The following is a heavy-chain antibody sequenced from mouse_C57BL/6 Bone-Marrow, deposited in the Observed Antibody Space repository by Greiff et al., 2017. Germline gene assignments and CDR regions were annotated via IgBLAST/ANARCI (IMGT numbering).Heavy chain of an antibody. J-gene: IGHJ2*01. CDR1: GFTFSSYG. CDR2: ISSGGSYT. CDR3: ARQRTGYYFDY. D-gene: IGHD4-1*01. V-gene: IGHV5-6*01. Sequence: EVHLVESGGDLVKPGGSLKLSCAASGFTFSSYGMSWVRQTPDKRLEWVATISSGGSYTYYPDSVKGRFTISRDNAKNTLYLQMSSLKSEDTDMYYCARQRTGYYFDYWGQGTTLTVSS.